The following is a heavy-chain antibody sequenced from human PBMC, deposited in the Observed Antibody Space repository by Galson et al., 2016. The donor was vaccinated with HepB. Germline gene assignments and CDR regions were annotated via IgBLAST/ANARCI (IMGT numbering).Heavy chain of an antibody. Sequence: SLRLSCAASGFTFSTYSMNWVRQRPGKALEWLSHLSSRFGTIFYADSVKGRFTSSRDSGKNSVFLQLNGLRDDGTALYYCARGLEQPVGHFDVWGQGTLVTVSS. D-gene: IGHD1/OR15-1a*01. V-gene: IGHV3-48*02. CDR3: ARGLEQPVGHFDV. CDR1: GFTFSTYS. CDR2: LSSRFGTI. J-gene: IGHJ4*02.